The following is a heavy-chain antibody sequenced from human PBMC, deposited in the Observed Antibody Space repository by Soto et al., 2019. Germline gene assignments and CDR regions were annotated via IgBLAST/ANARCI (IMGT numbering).Heavy chain of an antibody. V-gene: IGHV3-30*04. Sequence: QVQLVKSGGGVVQPGRSLRLSCEASGFTFSTYSLHWVRQAPGRGLEWVAVISFDGRNKEYADSVKGRFTVSRDNVKNAIHLQMTSLRLDDTAVYYCVRDSVRGGTYNWFDPWGQGTLVSVSS. CDR2: ISFDGRNK. D-gene: IGHD1-20*01. CDR1: GFTFSTYS. CDR3: VRDSVRGGTYNWFDP. J-gene: IGHJ5*02.